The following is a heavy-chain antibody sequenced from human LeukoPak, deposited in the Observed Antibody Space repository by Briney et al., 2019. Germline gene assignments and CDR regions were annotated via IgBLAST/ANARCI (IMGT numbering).Heavy chain of an antibody. CDR2: VSHTGTI. D-gene: IGHD6-19*01. CDR1: GGPVTEFY. CDR3: ARDRGSTGYFYLDS. Sequence: SETLSLTCSVSGGPVTEFYWSWIRQPPGEGLEWIGYVSHTGTINYSPSLKTRVTMSVDASRNQFSLELVPVTAADTAVYYCARDRGSTGYFYLDSWGQGILVTVSS. V-gene: IGHV4-59*02. J-gene: IGHJ4*02.